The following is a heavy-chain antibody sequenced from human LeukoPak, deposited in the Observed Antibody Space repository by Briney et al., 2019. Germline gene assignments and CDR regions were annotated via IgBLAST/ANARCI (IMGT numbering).Heavy chain of an antibody. D-gene: IGHD2-15*01. CDR1: GFTFNNYA. J-gene: IGHJ4*02. Sequence: SGGSLRLSCAASGFTFNNYAMAWVRQAPGKGLEWVSGISGSGGSTFYSVKGRFTISRDNSKNTLFLQMNRLRAEDTVIYYCAKAGEYCPDGSCYSENYYFDYWGQGTLVTVSS. CDR2: ISGSGGST. V-gene: IGHV3-23*01. CDR3: AKAGEYCPDGSCYSENYYFDY.